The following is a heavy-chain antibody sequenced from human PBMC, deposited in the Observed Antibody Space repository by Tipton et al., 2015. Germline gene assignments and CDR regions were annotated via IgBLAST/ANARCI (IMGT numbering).Heavy chain of an antibody. CDR1: GGSISSSY. Sequence: TLSLTCTVSGGSISSSYWSWIRQPPGKGLEWIGYFYYTGSTNYNPFLKSRVTISVDTSKNQFSLKLRSVTAADTAVYYCASSPRYYDFWSGLIRGWFDPWGQGTLVTVSS. D-gene: IGHD3-3*01. CDR3: ASSPRYYDFWSGLIRGWFDP. J-gene: IGHJ5*02. CDR2: FYYTGST. V-gene: IGHV4-59*01.